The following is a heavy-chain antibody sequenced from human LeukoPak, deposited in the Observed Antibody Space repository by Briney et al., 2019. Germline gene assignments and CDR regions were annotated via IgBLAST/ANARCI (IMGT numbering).Heavy chain of an antibody. D-gene: IGHD2-2*01. CDR2: SNTGNGNT. Sequence: GASVKVSCKASGYTFTSYTIHWVRQAPGQRLEWVGWSNTGNGNTKYSQQFQGRVTITRDTSASTAYMELNSLRSEDTAVYYCARAGGGYCSSSTCEDDTFNIWGQGTMVTVSS. J-gene: IGHJ3*02. V-gene: IGHV1-3*02. CDR3: ARAGGGYCSSSTCEDDTFNI. CDR1: GYTFTSYT.